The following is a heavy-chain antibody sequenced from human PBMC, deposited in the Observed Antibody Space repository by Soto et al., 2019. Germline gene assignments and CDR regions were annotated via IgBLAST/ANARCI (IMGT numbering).Heavy chain of an antibody. V-gene: IGHV4-31*03. CDR2: IYNSGGT. D-gene: IGHD4-17*01. Sequence: QVQLQESGPGLVKPSQTLSLTCTVSGGSISSGGYYWSWIRHHPGKGLEWIGFIYNSGGTYYNPSHKSRVTISVDTSKNQFSLELSFVTAADTAVYYCARQDGDYLDYWGQGALVTVSS. J-gene: IGHJ4*02. CDR3: ARQDGDYLDY. CDR1: GGSISSGGYY.